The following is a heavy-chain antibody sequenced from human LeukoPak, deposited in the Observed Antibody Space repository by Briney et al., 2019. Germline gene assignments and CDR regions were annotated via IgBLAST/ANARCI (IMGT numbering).Heavy chain of an antibody. CDR1: GFTFGSYG. Sequence: GGSLRLSWAASGFTFGSYGMHWVRQAPGKGLEWVAFIRYDGSNKYYADSVRGRFTISRDNSKNTLYLQMNSLRAEDTAVYYCAKDTAFDIWGQGTMVTVSS. CDR3: AKDTAFDI. J-gene: IGHJ3*02. CDR2: IRYDGSNK. V-gene: IGHV3-30*02.